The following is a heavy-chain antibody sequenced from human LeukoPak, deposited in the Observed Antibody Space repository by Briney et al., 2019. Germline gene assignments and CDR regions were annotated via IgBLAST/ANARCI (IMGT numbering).Heavy chain of an antibody. CDR1: GDSISSYY. CDR2: ISYSGDT. CDR3: ARLVGVRLPAVV. Sequence: SETLSLTCTVSGDSISSYYWSWIRQPPGKGLEWIGYISYSGDTNYNPSLKSRVTMSVDTSKKQFSLTLSSVTAADTAVYYCARLVGVRLPAVVWGQGTTVTVSS. D-gene: IGHD1-26*01. J-gene: IGHJ6*02. V-gene: IGHV4-59*01.